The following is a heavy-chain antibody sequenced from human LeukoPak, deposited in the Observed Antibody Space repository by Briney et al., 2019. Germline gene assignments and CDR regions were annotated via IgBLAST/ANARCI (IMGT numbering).Heavy chain of an antibody. J-gene: IGHJ4*02. Sequence: PGGSLRLSCAASGFTFSDYYMSWIRQAPGKGLEWVSYVSSGSSTIYYADSVKGRFTVSRDNGKRSLYLHMNSLRAEDTAVYYCARHLSGVTGYTYGRGIDYWGQGTLVTVSS. CDR3: ARHLSGVTGYTYGRGIDY. CDR2: VSSGSSTI. CDR1: GFTFSDYY. D-gene: IGHD5-18*01. V-gene: IGHV3-11*04.